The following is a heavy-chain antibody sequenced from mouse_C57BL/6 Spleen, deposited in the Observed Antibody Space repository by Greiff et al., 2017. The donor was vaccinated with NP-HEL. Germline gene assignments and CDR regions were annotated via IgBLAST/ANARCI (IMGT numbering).Heavy chain of an antibody. J-gene: IGHJ1*03. D-gene: IGHD2-5*01. Sequence: VQLQQSGAELVKPGASVKMSCKASGYTFTSYWITWVKQRPGQGLEWIGDIYPGSGSTNYNEKFKSKATLTVDTSSSTAYMQLSSLTSEDSAVYYCARSYDSNWYFDVWGTGTTVTVSS. CDR1: GYTFTSYW. CDR3: ARSYDSNWYFDV. CDR2: IYPGSGST. V-gene: IGHV1-55*01.